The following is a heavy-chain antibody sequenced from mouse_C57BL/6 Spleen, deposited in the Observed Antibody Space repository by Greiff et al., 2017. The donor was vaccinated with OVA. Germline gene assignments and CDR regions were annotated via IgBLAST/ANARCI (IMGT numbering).Heavy chain of an antibody. J-gene: IGHJ4*01. CDR2: INPSNGGT. CDR3: ARSAYDYYCYYAMDY. CDR1: GYTFTSYW. V-gene: IGHV1-53*01. D-gene: IGHD2-4*01. Sequence: QVQLQQPGTELVKPGASVKLSCKASGYTFTSYWMHWVKQRPGQGLEWIGNINPSNGGTNYNEKFKSKATLTVDKSSSTAYMQLSILTSEDSAVYYCARSAYDYYCYYAMDYWGQGTSVTVSS.